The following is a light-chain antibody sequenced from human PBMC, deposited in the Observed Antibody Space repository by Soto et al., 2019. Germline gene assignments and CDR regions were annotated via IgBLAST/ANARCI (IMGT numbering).Light chain of an antibody. CDR1: QSVSSY. CDR2: DAS. Sequence: EILFTQSPGPLSLSPGERATLSRRASQSVSSYLAWYQQKPGQAPRLLIYDASNRATGIPDRFSGGGSGTDFSLTISRLDPEDFAVYYCQQYSSSPITFGQGTRLEIK. CDR3: QQYSSSPIT. V-gene: IGKV3-20*01. J-gene: IGKJ5*01.